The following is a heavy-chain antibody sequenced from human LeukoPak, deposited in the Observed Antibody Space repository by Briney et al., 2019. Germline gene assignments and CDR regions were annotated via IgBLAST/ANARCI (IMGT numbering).Heavy chain of an antibody. D-gene: IGHD6-19*01. CDR1: RGSISSSKW. V-gene: IGHV4-4*02. Sequence: TLSLTCAVSRGSISSSKWWSWVRQPPGKGLEWIGEIYLGVSTNYNPSLKRRVTISVDKSTSQFSLKLNSVTAADTAVYYCARGDSENSSGCPTEWGQGTLVTVSS. CDR3: ARGDSENSSGCPTE. CDR2: IYLGVST. J-gene: IGHJ4*02.